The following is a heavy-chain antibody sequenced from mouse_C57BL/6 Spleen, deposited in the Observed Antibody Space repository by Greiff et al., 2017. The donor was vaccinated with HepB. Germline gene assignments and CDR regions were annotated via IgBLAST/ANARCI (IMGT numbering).Heavy chain of an antibody. CDR2: ISSGSSTI. CDR3: ARDRLYAMDY. J-gene: IGHJ4*01. Sequence: DVQLQESGGGLVKPGGSLKLSCAASGFTFSDYGMHWVRQAPEKGLEWVAYISSGSSTIYYADTVKGRFTISRDNAKNTLFLQMTSLRSEDTAMYYCARDRLYAMDYWGQGTSVTVSS. CDR1: GFTFSDYG. V-gene: IGHV5-17*01.